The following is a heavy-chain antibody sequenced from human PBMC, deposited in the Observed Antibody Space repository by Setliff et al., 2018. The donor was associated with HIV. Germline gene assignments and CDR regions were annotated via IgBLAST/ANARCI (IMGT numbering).Heavy chain of an antibody. CDR1: GDSITNDDYY. V-gene: IGHV4-39*01. J-gene: IGHJ5*02. D-gene: IGHD2-2*02. Sequence: SETLSLTCTVSGDSITNDDYYWGWIRQPPGKGLEWIAIIHYNGRTYYDPSLKSRVTIFVDTSKNQFSLKLSSVTAADTAVYYCARYTSKLDWFDPWGQGTLVTVSS. CDR3: ARYTSKLDWFDP. CDR2: IHYNGRT.